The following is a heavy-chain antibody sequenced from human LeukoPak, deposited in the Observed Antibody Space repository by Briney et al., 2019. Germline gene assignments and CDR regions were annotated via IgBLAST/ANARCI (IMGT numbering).Heavy chain of an antibody. CDR2: ISAYNGNT. V-gene: IGHV1-18*01. J-gene: IGHJ6*02. D-gene: IGHD4/OR15-4a*01. Sequence: ASVKVSCKASGYTFTSYGISWVRQAPGQGLEWMGWISAYNGNTNYAQKLQGRVTMTTDTSTSTAYMELRSLRSDDTAVYYCAREDNYGANYYYYYDMDVWGQGATVTVSS. CDR1: GYTFTSYG. CDR3: AREDNYGANYYYYYDMDV.